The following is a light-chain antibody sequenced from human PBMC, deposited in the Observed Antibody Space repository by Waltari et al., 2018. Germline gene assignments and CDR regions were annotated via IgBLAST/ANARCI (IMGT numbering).Light chain of an antibody. J-gene: IGLJ2*01. CDR1: SDHVGGSDH. Sequence: QSALTQPASVSGSPGPSITISFTGTSDHVGGSDHVPWYQHHPGKAPKLIIYDVSDRPSGVSNRFSGSRSANTASLAISGLQAEDEAHYYCGSYTSSDTWIFGGGTKLTVL. V-gene: IGLV2-14*03. CDR3: GSYTSSDTWI. CDR2: DVS.